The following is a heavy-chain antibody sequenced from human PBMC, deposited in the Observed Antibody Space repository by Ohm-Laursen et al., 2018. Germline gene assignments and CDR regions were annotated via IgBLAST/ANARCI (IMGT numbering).Heavy chain of an antibody. Sequence: SLRLSCAASGFSLSSYSMNWVRQAPGKGLQWVSYIDTSSRGIYSADSVKGRFTISRDNAKNSLYLQINSLRAEDTAVYYCARDRIAARRGDFDYWGQGTLVTVSS. CDR2: IDTSSRGI. J-gene: IGHJ4*02. V-gene: IGHV3-48*01. D-gene: IGHD6-6*01. CDR3: ARDRIAARRGDFDY. CDR1: GFSLSSYS.